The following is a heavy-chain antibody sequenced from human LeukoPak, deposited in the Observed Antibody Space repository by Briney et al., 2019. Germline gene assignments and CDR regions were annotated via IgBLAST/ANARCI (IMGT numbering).Heavy chain of an antibody. D-gene: IGHD6-19*01. CDR1: GFTFSSYA. V-gene: IGHV3-23*01. Sequence: GGSLRLACAASGFTFSSYAMSWVRQAPGKGLEWVTAITESGGSTYYADSVKGRFTISRDNSKNTLYLQMNSLRAEDTAVYYCAKPPYSNAWYAWGQGTLVTVSS. CDR2: ITESGGST. CDR3: AKPPYSNAWYA. J-gene: IGHJ5*02.